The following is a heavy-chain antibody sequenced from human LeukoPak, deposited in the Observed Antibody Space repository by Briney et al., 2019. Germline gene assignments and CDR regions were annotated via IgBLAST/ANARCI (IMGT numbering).Heavy chain of an antibody. CDR3: ARENYYDSSGYPQAFDI. D-gene: IGHD3-22*01. CDR1: GFTFSSYA. CDR2: ISYDGSNK. V-gene: IGHV3-30*04. J-gene: IGHJ3*02. Sequence: GGSLRLSCAASGFTFSSYAMNWVRQAPGKGLEWVAIISYDGSNKYYADSVKGRFTISRDNSEKTLYLQMNRLRAEDTAVYYCARENYYDSSGYPQAFDIWGQGTMVTVSS.